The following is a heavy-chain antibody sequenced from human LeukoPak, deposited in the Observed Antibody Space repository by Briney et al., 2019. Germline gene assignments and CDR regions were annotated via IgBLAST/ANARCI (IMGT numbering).Heavy chain of an antibody. CDR3: ATLPRITLFRGVSDYYMDV. Sequence: SETLSLTCTVSGGSISSYYWSWIRQPPGKGLEWIGYIYYSGSTNYNPSLKSRVTISVDTSKNQFSLNLSSVTAADTAVYYCATLPRITLFRGVSDYYMDVWGKGTTVTISS. CDR1: GGSISSYY. CDR2: IYYSGST. V-gene: IGHV4-59*08. D-gene: IGHD3-10*01. J-gene: IGHJ6*03.